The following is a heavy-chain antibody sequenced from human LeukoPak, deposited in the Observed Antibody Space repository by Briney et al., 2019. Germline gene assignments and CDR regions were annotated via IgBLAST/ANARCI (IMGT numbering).Heavy chain of an antibody. V-gene: IGHV4-30-2*01. J-gene: IGHJ4*02. D-gene: IGHD3-3*01. Sequence: PSETLSLTCTVSGGSISSGDYSWTWIRQPPGKGLEWIGYIYDPGSTYSNPSLKSRVTISVDTSKNQFSLKLSSVTAADTAVYYCARALYDFWSGYTDYWGQGTLVTVSS. CDR2: IYDPGST. CDR1: GGSISSGDYS. CDR3: ARALYDFWSGYTDY.